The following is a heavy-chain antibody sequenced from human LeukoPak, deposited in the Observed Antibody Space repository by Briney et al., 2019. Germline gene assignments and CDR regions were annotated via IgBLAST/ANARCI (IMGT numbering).Heavy chain of an antibody. D-gene: IGHD7-27*01. J-gene: IGHJ3*02. CDR1: GFTFSNAW. Sequence: GGSLRLSCAASGFTFSNAWMSWVRQAPGKGLEWVGRIKSKTDGGTTDYAAPVKGRFTISRDDSKNTLYLQMNSLKTEDTAVYYCTTDLANWDAFDIWGQGTMVTVSS. CDR2: IKSKTDGGTT. V-gene: IGHV3-15*01. CDR3: TTDLANWDAFDI.